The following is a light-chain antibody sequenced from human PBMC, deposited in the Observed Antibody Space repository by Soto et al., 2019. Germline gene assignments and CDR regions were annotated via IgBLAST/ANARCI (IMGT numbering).Light chain of an antibody. CDR2: GNS. CDR1: SSNIGAGYD. V-gene: IGLV1-40*01. J-gene: IGLJ2*01. CDR3: QSYDSSLSGGV. Sequence: QSVLTQPPSVSGAPGQRVTISCTGSSSNIGAGYDVHWYQQLPGTAPKLLIYGNSNRPSRVPDRFSGSKSGTSASLAITGLQAEDEADHYCQSYDSSLSGGVFGGGTKLTVL.